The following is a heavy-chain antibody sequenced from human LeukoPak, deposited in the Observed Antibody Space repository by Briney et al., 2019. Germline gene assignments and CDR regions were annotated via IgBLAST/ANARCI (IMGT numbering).Heavy chain of an antibody. J-gene: IGHJ2*01. CDR2: IKADGSDQ. D-gene: IGHD6-13*01. CDR1: GFPFSDYY. CDR3: AKGRGTAGAPNTWDLDL. V-gene: IGHV3-30*02. Sequence: GGPLRLSCAASGFPFSDYYMSWLRQATGKGLEWAALIKADGSDQYYADSVKGRFTISRDNYKHTLFLQMNSLRVEDTAVYYCAKGRGTAGAPNTWDLDLWGRGTLITVSS.